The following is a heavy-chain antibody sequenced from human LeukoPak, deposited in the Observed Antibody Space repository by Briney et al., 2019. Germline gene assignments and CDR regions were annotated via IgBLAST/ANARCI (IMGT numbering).Heavy chain of an antibody. Sequence: QAGGSLRLSCAASGFTFSNAWMSWVRQAPGKGLEWVSAISGSGGSTYYADSVKGRFTISRDNSKNTLYLQMNSLRAEDTAVYYCASQGYSGYDSGYWGQGTLVTVSS. D-gene: IGHD5-12*01. CDR2: ISGSGGST. J-gene: IGHJ4*02. CDR1: GFTFSNAW. CDR3: ASQGYSGYDSGY. V-gene: IGHV3-23*01.